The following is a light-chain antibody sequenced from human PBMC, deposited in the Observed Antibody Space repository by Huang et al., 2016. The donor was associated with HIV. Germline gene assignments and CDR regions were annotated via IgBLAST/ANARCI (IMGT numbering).Light chain of an antibody. CDR1: QSISSY. J-gene: IGKJ2*01. CDR3: QQSYSTPYT. CDR2: AAS. V-gene: IGKV1-39*01. Sequence: DIQMTQSPSSLSASVGDRVTITCRVSQSISSYLNWYQQKPGKAPKLLIYAASSLQSGVPSRFSGSGSGTDFTLTIISLQPEDFATYYCQQSYSTPYTFGQGTKLEIK.